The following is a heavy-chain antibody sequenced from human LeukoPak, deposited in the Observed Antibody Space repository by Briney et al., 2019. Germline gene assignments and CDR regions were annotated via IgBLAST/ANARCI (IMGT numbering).Heavy chain of an antibody. CDR3: AKGHIPYCTNGVCYASGYYYYYMDV. CDR2: ISYEGSKK. J-gene: IGHJ6*03. CDR1: GFIFSNYG. D-gene: IGHD2-8*01. Sequence: GGSLRLSCAASGFIFSNYGMHWVRQAPGKGLEWVAVISYEGSKKYYADSVRGRFTISRDNSKNTVYLQMHSLRAENAAVYYCAKGHIPYCTNGVCYASGYYYYYMDVWGKGTTVTVSS. V-gene: IGHV3-30*18.